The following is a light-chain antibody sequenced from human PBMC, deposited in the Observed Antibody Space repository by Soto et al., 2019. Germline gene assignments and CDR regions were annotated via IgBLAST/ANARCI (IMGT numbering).Light chain of an antibody. CDR1: SSNIGNNY. CDR3: GTWDSSLNVGV. V-gene: IGLV1-51*01. CDR2: DNN. Sequence: QSVLTQPPSVSAAPGQKVTISCSGSSSNIGNNYVSWYQQLPGTAPKLLIYDNNKRPSGIPDRFSGSKSGTSATLGITGLQTGDEADYYCGTWDSSLNVGVFGSGTKLNVL. J-gene: IGLJ2*01.